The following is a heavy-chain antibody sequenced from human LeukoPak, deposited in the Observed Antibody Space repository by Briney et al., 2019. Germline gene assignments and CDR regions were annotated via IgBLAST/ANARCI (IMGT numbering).Heavy chain of an antibody. V-gene: IGHV3-23*01. D-gene: IGHD6-19*01. CDR3: ARASQWLAFDS. Sequence: SGGSLRLSCAASGFTFSSYAMSWVRQAPGKGLEWVSGITGSGSTTSYADSVKGRFTSSRDNSKNTLYVEMNSLRAEDTAVYYCARASQWLAFDSWGQGTPVTVS. CDR1: GFTFSSYA. CDR2: ITGSGSTT. J-gene: IGHJ4*02.